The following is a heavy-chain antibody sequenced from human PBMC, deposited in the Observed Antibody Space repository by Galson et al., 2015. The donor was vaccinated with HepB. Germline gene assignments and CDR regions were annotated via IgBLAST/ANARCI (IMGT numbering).Heavy chain of an antibody. CDR3: ARAPPGYPHPPGQYFQH. CDR1: GYSISSGYY. V-gene: IGHV4-38-2*02. D-gene: IGHD2-15*01. Sequence: ETLSLTCTVSGYSISSGYYWGWIRQPPGKGLEWIGSIYHSGSTYYNPSLKSRVTISVDTSKNQFSLKLSSVTAADTAVYYCARAPPGYPHPPGQYFQHWGQGTLVTVSS. CDR2: IYHSGST. J-gene: IGHJ1*01.